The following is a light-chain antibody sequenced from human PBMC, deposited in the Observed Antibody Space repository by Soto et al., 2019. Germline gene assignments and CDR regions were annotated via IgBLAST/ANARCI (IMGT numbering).Light chain of an antibody. V-gene: IGKV3-20*01. CDR3: QQYGGSPQT. J-gene: IGKJ1*01. CDR1: QSVSNY. CDR2: GAS. Sequence: EIVLTQSPGTLSLSPGERDTLSCRARQSVSNYLAWYQQKPGQAPRLLIYGASSRAIGIPDRFSGSGSGTDFTRTISRLEPEDFAVYYCQQYGGSPQTFGQGTKVEI.